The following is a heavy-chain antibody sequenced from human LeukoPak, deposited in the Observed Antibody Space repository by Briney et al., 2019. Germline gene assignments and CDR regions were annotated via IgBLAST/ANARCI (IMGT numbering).Heavy chain of an antibody. CDR3: AKDITYDSSGYYYVAYYFDY. CDR1: GFTFNNYA. J-gene: IGHJ4*02. Sequence: PGGSLRLSCAASGFTFNNYAMSWVRQAPGKGLEWVSSISDNGGSINYADSVKGRFTISRDNSKNTLYLQMNSLRAEDTAVYYCAKDITYDSSGYYYVAYYFDYWGQGTLVTVSS. D-gene: IGHD3-22*01. CDR2: ISDNGGSI. V-gene: IGHV3-23*01.